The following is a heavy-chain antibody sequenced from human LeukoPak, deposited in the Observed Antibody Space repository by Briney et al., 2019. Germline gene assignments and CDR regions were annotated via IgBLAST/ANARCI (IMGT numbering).Heavy chain of an antibody. D-gene: IGHD5-24*01. CDR2: IWYDGSNK. Sequence: GGSLRLSCAVSGFTFSSYGMHWVRQAPGKGLEWVALIWYDGSNKYYTDSVRGRFTISRDNARNSVQLQMNNLRAEDTALYYCAVLEGHSWGQGTLVSVSS. J-gene: IGHJ4*02. CDR1: GFTFSSYG. V-gene: IGHV3-33*03. CDR3: AVLEGHS.